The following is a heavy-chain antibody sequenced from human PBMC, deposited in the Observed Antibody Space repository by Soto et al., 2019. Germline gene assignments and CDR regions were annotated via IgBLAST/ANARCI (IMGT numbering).Heavy chain of an antibody. Sequence: GGSLRLSCAASGFTFSSYAMSWVRQAPGKGLEWVSAISGSGGSTYYADSVKGRFTISRDNSKNTLYLQMNSLRAEDTAVYYCAKDTNRGYSYGFTLGDDYWGQGTLVTVSS. V-gene: IGHV3-23*01. D-gene: IGHD5-18*01. CDR1: GFTFSSYA. J-gene: IGHJ4*02. CDR3: AKDTNRGYSYGFTLGDDY. CDR2: ISGSGGST.